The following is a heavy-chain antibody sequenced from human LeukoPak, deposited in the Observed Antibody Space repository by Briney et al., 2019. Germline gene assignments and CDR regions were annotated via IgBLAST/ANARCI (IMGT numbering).Heavy chain of an antibody. V-gene: IGHV3-7*01. CDR2: IKQDGSEK. CDR3: VRVRGSYSFDY. D-gene: IGHD3-16*01. Sequence: ETLSLTCTVSGGSISSSSYYWGWIRQPPGKGLEWVANIKQDGSEKNFVDSVKGQFTISRDNAKNLLYLQMNSLRAEDTAVYYCVRVRGSYSFDYWGQGTLVTVSS. CDR1: GGSISSSSYY. J-gene: IGHJ4*02.